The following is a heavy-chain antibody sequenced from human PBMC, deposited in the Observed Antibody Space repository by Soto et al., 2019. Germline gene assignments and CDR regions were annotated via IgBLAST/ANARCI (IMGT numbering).Heavy chain of an antibody. Sequence: VTRSRTCAVSGYSISSGYYRGWTRQTPGKGLEWIGSIYHSGSTYYNPSLKSRVTISVDTSKNQFSLKLSSVTAADTAVYYCARAVGYCSSTSCYTGWFDPWGQGTLVTVSS. D-gene: IGHD2-2*02. V-gene: IGHV4-38-2*01. CDR3: ARAVGYCSSTSCYTGWFDP. J-gene: IGHJ5*02. CDR1: GYSISSGYY. CDR2: IYHSGST.